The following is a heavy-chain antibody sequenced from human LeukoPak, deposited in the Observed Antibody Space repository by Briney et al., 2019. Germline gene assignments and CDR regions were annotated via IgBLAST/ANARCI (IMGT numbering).Heavy chain of an antibody. CDR3: ARDLEAPTIFGVVPANYYYYGMDV. J-gene: IGHJ6*02. Sequence: ASVKVSCKASGGTFISYAISWVRQAPGQGLEWMGGIIRIFGTANYAQKLQGRVTITADESTSTAYMELSSLRSEDTAVYYCARDLEAPTIFGVVPANYYYYGMDVWGQGTTVTVSS. V-gene: IGHV1-69*13. CDR1: GGTFISYA. CDR2: IIRIFGTA. D-gene: IGHD3-3*01.